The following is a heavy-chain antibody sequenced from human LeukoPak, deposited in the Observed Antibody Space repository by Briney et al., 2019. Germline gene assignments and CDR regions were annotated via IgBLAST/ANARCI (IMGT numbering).Heavy chain of an antibody. CDR3: ARDLVGAIDY. V-gene: IGHV3-53*01. D-gene: IGHD1-26*01. CDR1: GFTISSNY. CDR2: IYSGGTT. J-gene: IGHJ4*02. Sequence: GGSLRLSCAASGFTISSNYMTWVRQAPGKGLEWVSVIYSGGTTYYADSVKGRFTVSRDNSKNTLYLQMNSLRAEGTAVYYCARDLVGAIDYWGQGTLVTISS.